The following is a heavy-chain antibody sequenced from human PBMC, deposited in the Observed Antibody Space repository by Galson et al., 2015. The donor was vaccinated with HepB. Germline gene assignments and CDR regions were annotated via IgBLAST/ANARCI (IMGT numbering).Heavy chain of an antibody. CDR3: AKGIWGFAMFDALDI. CDR2: VSGSGVNT. D-gene: IGHD3-16*01. Sequence: SLRLSCAASGLTYSDSSMTWVRQAPGQGLGWVSVVSGSGVNTFYADSVKGRFTVSRDTSKNIFYLQMNSLRADDTALYYCAKGIWGFAMFDALDIWGQGTMVTVSS. V-gene: IGHV3-23*01. J-gene: IGHJ3*02. CDR1: GLTYSDSS.